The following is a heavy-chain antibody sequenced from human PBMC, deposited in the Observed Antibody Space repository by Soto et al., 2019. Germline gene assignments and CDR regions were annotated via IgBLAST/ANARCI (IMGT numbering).Heavy chain of an antibody. V-gene: IGHV4-30-4*01. Sequence: SETLSLTCTVSGASVSSGDYYWSCIRQPPGKGLEWIGYIYSSGSSYYNPSLKGRLTISIDASKNQFSLKLNSVTVADTAIYYCVGTWTTVDYWGRGTLVTVSS. CDR1: GASVSSGDYY. CDR3: VGTWTTVDY. D-gene: IGHD1-1*01. CDR2: IYSSGSS. J-gene: IGHJ4*02.